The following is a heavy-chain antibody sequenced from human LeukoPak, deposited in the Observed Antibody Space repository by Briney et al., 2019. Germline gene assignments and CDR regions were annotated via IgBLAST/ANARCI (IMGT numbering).Heavy chain of an antibody. CDR3: ARDRDSSSWFPHFDY. D-gene: IGHD6-13*01. CDR2: IWYDGSNK. CDR1: GFTFSSYG. Sequence: GGSLRLSCAASGFTFSSYGMHWVRQAPGKGLEWVAVIWYDGSNKYYADSVKGRFTISRDNSKNTLYLQMNSLRAKDTAVYYCARDRDSSSWFPHFDYWGQGTLVTVSS. J-gene: IGHJ4*02. V-gene: IGHV3-33*01.